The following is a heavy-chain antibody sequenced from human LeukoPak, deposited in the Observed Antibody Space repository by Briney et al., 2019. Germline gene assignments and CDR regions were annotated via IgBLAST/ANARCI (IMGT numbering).Heavy chain of an antibody. V-gene: IGHV1-69*04. Sequence: ASVKVSCKASGGTFSSYAISWVRQAPGQGLEWMGRIIPILGIANYAQKFQGRVTITADKSTSTAYMELSSLRSEDTAVYYCARDLDGGNSDYYYYGMDVWGQGTTVTVSS. J-gene: IGHJ6*02. CDR2: IIPILGIA. CDR3: ARDLDGGNSDYYYYGMDV. CDR1: GGTFSSYA. D-gene: IGHD2-21*02.